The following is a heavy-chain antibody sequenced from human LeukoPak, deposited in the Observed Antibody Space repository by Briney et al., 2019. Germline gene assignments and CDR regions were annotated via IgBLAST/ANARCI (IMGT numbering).Heavy chain of an antibody. J-gene: IGHJ4*02. Sequence: SETLSLTCAVYGGSFSGYYWGWIRQPPGKGLEWIGSIYYSGSTYYNPSLKSRVTISVDTSKNQFSLKLSSVTAADTAVYYCARHGIGYCSSTSCYDGGDFDYWGQGTLVTVSS. D-gene: IGHD2-2*01. CDR1: GGSFSGYY. CDR2: IYYSGST. CDR3: ARHGIGYCSSTSCYDGGDFDY. V-gene: IGHV4-39*01.